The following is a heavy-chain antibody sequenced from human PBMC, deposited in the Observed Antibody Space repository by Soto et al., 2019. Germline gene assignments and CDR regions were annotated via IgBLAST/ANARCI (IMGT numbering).Heavy chain of an antibody. Sequence: KTSETLSLTCAVYGGSFSGYYWSWIRQPPGKGLEWIGEINHSGSTNYNPSLKSRVTISVDTSKNQFSLKLSSVTAADTAVYYCARGPGTIFGVVIPRYGMDVWGRGTTVTVS. J-gene: IGHJ6*02. V-gene: IGHV4-34*01. CDR3: ARGPGTIFGVVIPRYGMDV. CDR2: INHSGST. CDR1: GGSFSGYY. D-gene: IGHD3-3*01.